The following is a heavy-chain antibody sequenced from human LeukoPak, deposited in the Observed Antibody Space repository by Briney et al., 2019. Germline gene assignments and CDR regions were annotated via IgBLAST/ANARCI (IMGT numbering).Heavy chain of an antibody. CDR1: GDSVSSA. V-gene: IGHV6-1*01. D-gene: IGHD5-12*01. J-gene: IGHJ4*02. Sequence: SQTLSLTCAISGDSVSSAWNWIRQSPSRGLEWLGRTYYSSKWYTDYAVSVKGRVSINPDTSKNQLSLQLSSVTPKDTAVYYCARGWLRSGFDLWGQGTLVTVSS. CDR3: ARGWLRSGFDL. CDR2: TYYSSKWYT.